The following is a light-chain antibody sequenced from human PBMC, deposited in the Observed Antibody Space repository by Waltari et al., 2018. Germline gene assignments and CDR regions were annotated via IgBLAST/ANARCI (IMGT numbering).Light chain of an antibody. CDR2: KAS. Sequence: DIQITQSPSTLSASVGDRVIITCRASQSIGGWLAWYQQKPEKAPKLLIYKASSLHSGVPSRFSGSGSGTEFTLTISSLQPDDFATYYCQQYNSDSLYSFGQGTKLEIK. J-gene: IGKJ2*01. V-gene: IGKV1-5*03. CDR1: QSIGGW. CDR3: QQYNSDSLYS.